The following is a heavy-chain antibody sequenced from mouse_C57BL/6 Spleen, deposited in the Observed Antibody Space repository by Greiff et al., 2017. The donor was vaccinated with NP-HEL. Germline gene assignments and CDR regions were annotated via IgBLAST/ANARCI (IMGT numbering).Heavy chain of an antibody. V-gene: IGHV3-6*01. J-gene: IGHJ2*01. Sequence: EVKLMESGPGLVKPSQSLSLTCSVTGYSITSGYYWNWIRQFPGNKLEWMGYISYDGSNNYNPSLKNRISITRDTSKNQFFLKLNSVTTEDTATYYCAREGYGSSWDYWGQGTTLTVSS. CDR3: AREGYGSSWDY. CDR2: ISYDGSN. D-gene: IGHD1-1*01. CDR1: GYSITSGYY.